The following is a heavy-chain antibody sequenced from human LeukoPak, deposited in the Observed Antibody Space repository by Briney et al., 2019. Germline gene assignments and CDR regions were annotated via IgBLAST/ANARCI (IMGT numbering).Heavy chain of an antibody. V-gene: IGHV3-30*18. CDR1: GFTFSSYG. Sequence: GGSLRLSCAASGFTFSSYGMHWVRQAPGKGLEWVAVISYDGSNKYYADSVKGRFTISRDNSKNTLYLQMNSLRAEDTAVYYCVKGNWWAFDIWGQGTMVAVSS. CDR3: VKGNWWAFDI. J-gene: IGHJ3*02. D-gene: IGHD2-15*01. CDR2: ISYDGSNK.